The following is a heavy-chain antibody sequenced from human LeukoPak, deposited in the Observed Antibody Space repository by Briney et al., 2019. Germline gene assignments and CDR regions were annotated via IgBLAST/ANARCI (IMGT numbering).Heavy chain of an antibody. J-gene: IGHJ4*02. CDR2: IYYSGST. V-gene: IGHV4-31*03. CDR3: ARDRGRGRGFFDY. CDR1: GGSISSGGYY. Sequence: SETLSLTCTVSGGSISSGGYYWSWIRQHPGKGLEWIGYIYYSGSTYYSPSLKSRVTISVDTSKNQFSLKLSSVTAADTAVYYCARDRGRGRGFFDYWGQGTLVTVSS. D-gene: IGHD3-10*01.